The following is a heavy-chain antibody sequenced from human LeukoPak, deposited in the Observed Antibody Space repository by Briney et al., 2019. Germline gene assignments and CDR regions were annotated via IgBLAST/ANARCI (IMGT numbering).Heavy chain of an antibody. CDR1: GFRFSNYW. J-gene: IGHJ4*02. V-gene: IGHV3-7*01. Sequence: PGGSLRLSCTASGFRFSNYWMSWVRQAPGKGLEWVANINPAGSTKLYVDSVKGRFTISRDNAKNSLYLQMNSLRAEDTAVYYCARDPVCDYWGQGTLVTVSS. CDR3: ARDPVCDY. CDR2: INPAGSTK.